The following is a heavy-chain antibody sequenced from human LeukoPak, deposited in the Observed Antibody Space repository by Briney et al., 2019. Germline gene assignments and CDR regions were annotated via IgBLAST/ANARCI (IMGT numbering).Heavy chain of an antibody. V-gene: IGHV1-18*01. Sequence: ASVKVSCKASGYTFTSYGISWVRQAPGQGLEWMGWISAYNGNTNYAQELQGRVTMTTDTSTSTAYMELTSLRSDDTAVYYCARDRSGSYYRAPFDYWGQGTLVTVSS. CDR2: ISAYNGNT. J-gene: IGHJ4*02. CDR1: GYTFTSYG. D-gene: IGHD3-10*01. CDR3: ARDRSGSYYRAPFDY.